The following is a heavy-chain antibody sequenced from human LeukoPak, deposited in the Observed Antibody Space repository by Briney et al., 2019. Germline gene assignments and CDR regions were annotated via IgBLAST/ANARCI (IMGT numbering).Heavy chain of an antibody. D-gene: IGHD6-19*01. V-gene: IGHV3-21*01. J-gene: IGHJ4*02. CDR3: ATPSSYSSGWYNLDY. Sequence: GGSLRLSCAAPGFTFSSYSMNWVRQAPGKGLEWVSSISSSSSYIYYADSVKGRFTISRDNAKNSLYLQMNSLRAEDTAVYYCATPSSYSSGWYNLDYWGQGTLVTVSS. CDR2: ISSSSSYI. CDR1: GFTFSSYS.